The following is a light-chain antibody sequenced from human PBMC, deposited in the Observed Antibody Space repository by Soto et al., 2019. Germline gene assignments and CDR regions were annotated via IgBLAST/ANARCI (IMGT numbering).Light chain of an antibody. CDR1: QIISNW. CDR2: KAS. J-gene: IGKJ1*01. V-gene: IGKV1-5*03. Sequence: DIQMTQSPSTVSASVGDRVTITCRASQIISNWLAWYQQKPGKAPKLLIYKASNLESGVPSRFSGSGSGTEFTLTISSLQPDDFATYYCQQYNTWTFGQGTKVDIK. CDR3: QQYNTWT.